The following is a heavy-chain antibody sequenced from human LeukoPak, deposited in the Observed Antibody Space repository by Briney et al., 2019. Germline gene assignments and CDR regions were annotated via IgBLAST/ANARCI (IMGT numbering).Heavy chain of an antibody. CDR2: INHSGST. Sequence: SETLSLTCAVYGGSFSGYYWSWIRQPPGKGLEWMGEINHSGSTNYNPSLKSRVTISVDTSKNQFSLKLSSVTAADTAVYYCARGRLVVPAAMSEVYYYYYGMDVWGKGTTVTVSS. D-gene: IGHD2-2*01. J-gene: IGHJ6*04. CDR3: ARGRLVVPAAMSEVYYYYYGMDV. CDR1: GGSFSGYY. V-gene: IGHV4-34*01.